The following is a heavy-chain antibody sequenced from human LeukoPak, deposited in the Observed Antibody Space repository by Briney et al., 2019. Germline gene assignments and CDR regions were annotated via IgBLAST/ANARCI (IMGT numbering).Heavy chain of an antibody. J-gene: IGHJ4*02. V-gene: IGHV3-74*01. D-gene: IGHD2-2*01. CDR2: INSDGSTI. Sequence: GGSLRLSCAASGFTFSSYWMHWVRQAPGKGLVWVSRINSDGSTINYADSVKGRITISRDNAKNTLYLQMDSLRAEDTAVYYCTRETVVVATASLGYWGLGTLVTVSS. CDR1: GFTFSSYW. CDR3: TRETVVVATASLGY.